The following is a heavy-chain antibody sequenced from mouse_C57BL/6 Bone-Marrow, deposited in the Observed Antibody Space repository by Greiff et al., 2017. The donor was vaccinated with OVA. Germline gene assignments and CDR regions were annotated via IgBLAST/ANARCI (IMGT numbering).Heavy chain of an antibody. V-gene: IGHV1-53*01. J-gene: IGHJ3*01. CDR2: INPSNGGN. Sequence: QVQLQQPGPELVKPGDSVKLSCKASGYTFTSYWMHWVKQRPGQGLEWIGNINPSNGGNNYNETFMSKATLTGDKSSSTAYMQRSSLTAEDSAVYLCARKQTVRRGRDWGQGTLVTVSA. CDR1: GYTFTSYW. D-gene: IGHD2-14*01. CDR3: ARKQTVRRGRD.